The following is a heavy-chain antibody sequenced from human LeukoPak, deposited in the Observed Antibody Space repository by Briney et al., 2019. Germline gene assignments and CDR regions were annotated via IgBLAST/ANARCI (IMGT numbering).Heavy chain of an antibody. Sequence: GGSLRLSCAASGFTFDDYAMHWVRQSPGKGLQWVSLISWDGGYTHYLDSVKGRFTISRDNSKNSLYLQMNSLRPDDTALYYCAKSSTSGWYGSGDDYWGQGTLVTVSS. D-gene: IGHD6-19*01. CDR3: AKSSTSGWYGSGDDY. CDR2: ISWDGGYT. V-gene: IGHV3-43D*03. CDR1: GFTFDDYA. J-gene: IGHJ4*02.